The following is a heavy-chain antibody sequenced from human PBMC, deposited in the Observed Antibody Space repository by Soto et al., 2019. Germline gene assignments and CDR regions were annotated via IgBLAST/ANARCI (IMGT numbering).Heavy chain of an antibody. CDR1: GFTFSNAW. D-gene: IGHD2-2*01. V-gene: IGHV3-15*07. J-gene: IGHJ4*02. Sequence: GGSLRLSCAASGFTFSNAWMNWVRQAPGKGLEWVGRIKSKTDGGTTDYAAPVKGRFTISRDDSKNTLYLQMNSLKTEDTAVYYCTTDLSSSTSVNDYWGQGTLVTVSS. CDR3: TTDLSSSTSVNDY. CDR2: IKSKTDGGTT.